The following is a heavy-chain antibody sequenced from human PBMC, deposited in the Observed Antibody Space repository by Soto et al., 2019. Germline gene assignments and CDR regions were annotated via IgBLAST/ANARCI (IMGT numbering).Heavy chain of an antibody. CDR1: GLTVSGTKY. Sequence: HPVGSLRLSCAAFGLTVSGTKYVAWVRQAPGKGLEWVSALYDVYGSFYADSVKGRFTTSSDNSKSTVYLQMNDLRPDDTAVYYCASWHEREHAYDVWGQGTAVTVSS. J-gene: IGHJ3*01. D-gene: IGHD1-1*01. V-gene: IGHV3-53*01. CDR2: LYDVYGS. CDR3: ASWHEREHAYDV.